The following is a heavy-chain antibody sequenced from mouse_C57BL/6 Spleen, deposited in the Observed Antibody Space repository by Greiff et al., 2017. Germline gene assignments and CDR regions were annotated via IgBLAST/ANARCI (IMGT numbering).Heavy chain of an antibody. D-gene: IGHD3-2*02. CDR1: GFNIKDSY. CDR2: IDPEDGET. V-gene: IGHV14-2*01. CDR3: ARTAQGGAMDY. J-gene: IGHJ4*01. Sequence: EVKLMESGAELVKPGASVKLSCTASGFNIKDSYMHWVKQRTEQGLEWIGRIDPEDGETKYAPKFQGKATITADTSSNTAYLQLSSLTSEDTAVYYCARTAQGGAMDYWGQGTSVTVSS.